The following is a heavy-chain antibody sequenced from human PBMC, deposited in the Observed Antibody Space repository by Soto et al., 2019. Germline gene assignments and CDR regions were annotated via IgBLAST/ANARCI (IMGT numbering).Heavy chain of an antibody. CDR2: INHSGST. Sequence: QVQLQQWGAGLLKPSETLSLTCAVYGGSFSGYYWSWIRQPPGKGLEWIGEINHSGSTNYNPSPKSRVTISVDTSKNQFSLKLSSVTAADTAVYYCARRMPYYYMDVWGKGTTVTVSS. CDR3: ARRMPYYYMDV. CDR1: GGSFSGYY. V-gene: IGHV4-34*01. D-gene: IGHD2-2*01. J-gene: IGHJ6*03.